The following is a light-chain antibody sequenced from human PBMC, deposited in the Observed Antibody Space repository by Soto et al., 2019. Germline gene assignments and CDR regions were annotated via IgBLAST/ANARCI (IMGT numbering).Light chain of an antibody. CDR3: SSYAGRNTDYV. CDR2: EVS. J-gene: IGLJ1*01. CDR1: SSDVGGYKY. V-gene: IGLV2-8*01. Sequence: QSVLAQPPSASGSPGQSVTISCTGTSSDVGGYKYVSWYQQHPGKVPKLMIYEVSKRPSGVPDRFSGSKSGNTASLTVSGLQAEDEDDYYCSSYAGRNTDYVSGTGTKVTVL.